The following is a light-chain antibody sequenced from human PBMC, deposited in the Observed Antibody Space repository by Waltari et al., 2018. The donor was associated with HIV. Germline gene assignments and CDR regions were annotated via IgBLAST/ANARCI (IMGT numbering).Light chain of an antibody. CDR3: QQYRSSSWT. CDR2: GAS. CDR1: QSVSSSY. Sequence: EIVLTQSPGTLSLSPGERAPLSCRASQSVSSSYLAWYQQKPGQAPRLLIYGASSRATGIPDRFSGSGSGTDFTLTISRLEPEDFAVYYCQQYRSSSWTFGQGTKVEIK. J-gene: IGKJ1*01. V-gene: IGKV3-20*01.